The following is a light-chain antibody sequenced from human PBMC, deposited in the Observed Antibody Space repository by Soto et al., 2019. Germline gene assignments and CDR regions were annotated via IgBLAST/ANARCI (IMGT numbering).Light chain of an antibody. J-gene: IGLJ3*02. Sequence: SYELTQPPSVSVSPGQTARITCSGDALPKQYAYWYQQKPGQAPVLMIYKDTSRPSGIPERFSGSTSGTTVTLTISGVLAEDEADYFCQSPDSTDTSVFGGGTKVTVL. CDR1: ALPKQY. CDR2: KDT. CDR3: QSPDSTDTSV. V-gene: IGLV3-25*02.